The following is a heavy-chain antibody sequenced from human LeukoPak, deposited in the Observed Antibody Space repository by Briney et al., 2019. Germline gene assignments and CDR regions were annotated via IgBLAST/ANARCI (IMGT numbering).Heavy chain of an antibody. CDR2: IYSGGAT. D-gene: IGHD2-15*01. CDR1: GFTVSSSY. CDR3: ARVGGYCSGGSCLAFGS. Sequence: GGSLRLSCAASGFTVSSSYMTWVRQAPGKGLEWVSVIYSGGATYYADSVKGRFTISRDNSKNTLFLQMNSLRAEDTAVYYCARVGGYCSGGSCLAFGSWGQGTLVTVSP. V-gene: IGHV3-53*01. J-gene: IGHJ4*02.